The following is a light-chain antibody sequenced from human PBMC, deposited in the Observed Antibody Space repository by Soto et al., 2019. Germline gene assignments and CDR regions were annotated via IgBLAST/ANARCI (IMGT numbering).Light chain of an antibody. CDR3: TPPTPGSLYG. CDR2: KVR. CDR1: SSDVGGYTY. V-gene: IGLV2-14*01. Sequence: QSALPQPASVSGSPGQSITIPCTGTSSDVGGYTYVSWYQQYPGRVPNLLIYKVRNRPSGISNRFSGAKSGNTASLTISGRQAEDESHYLYTPPTPGSLYGFGSGTNLPVL. J-gene: IGLJ1*01.